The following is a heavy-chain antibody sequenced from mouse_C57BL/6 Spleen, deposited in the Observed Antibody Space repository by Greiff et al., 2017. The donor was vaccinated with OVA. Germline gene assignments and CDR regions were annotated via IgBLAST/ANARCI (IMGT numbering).Heavy chain of an antibody. CDR2: ISDGGSYT. V-gene: IGHV5-4*01. Sequence: EVMLVESGGGLVKPGGSLKLSCAASGFTFSSYAMSWVRPTPEKRLEWVATISDGGSYTYYPDNVKGRCTISRDKAKNNLYLQMIHLKSEDTAMYDCAREYYSNSYYFDYWGQGTTLTVSS. J-gene: IGHJ2*01. D-gene: IGHD2-5*01. CDR3: AREYYSNSYYFDY. CDR1: GFTFSSYA.